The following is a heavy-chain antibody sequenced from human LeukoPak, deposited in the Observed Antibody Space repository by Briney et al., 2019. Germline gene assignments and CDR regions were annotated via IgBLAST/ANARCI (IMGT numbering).Heavy chain of an antibody. CDR2: IYYSGST. Sequence: SQTLSLTCTVSGGSISSGGYYWSWIRQHPGKGLEWIGYIYYSGSTYYNPSLKSRVTISVDTSKNQFSLKLSSVTAADTAEYYCARGSSGYSDYWGQGTLVTVSS. J-gene: IGHJ4*02. CDR1: GGSISSGGYY. CDR3: ARGSSGYSDY. D-gene: IGHD3-22*01. V-gene: IGHV4-31*03.